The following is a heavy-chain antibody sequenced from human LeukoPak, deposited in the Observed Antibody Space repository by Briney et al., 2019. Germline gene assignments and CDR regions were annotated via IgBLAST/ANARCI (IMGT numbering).Heavy chain of an antibody. CDR3: ARAQDDYYYYYMDV. D-gene: IGHD5-24*01. V-gene: IGHV4-61*02. Sequence: PSETLSLTCTVSGGSISSGSYYWSWIRQPAGKGLEWIGRIYTSGSTNYNPSLKSRVTISVDTSKSQFSLKLSSVTAADTAVYYCARAQDDYYYYYMDVWGKGTTVTISS. CDR2: IYTSGST. J-gene: IGHJ6*03. CDR1: GGSISSGSYY.